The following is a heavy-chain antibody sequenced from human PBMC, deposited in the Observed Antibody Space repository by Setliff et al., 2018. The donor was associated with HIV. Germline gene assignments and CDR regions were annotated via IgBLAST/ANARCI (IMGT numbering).Heavy chain of an antibody. V-gene: IGHV4-4*08. J-gene: IGHJ4*02. D-gene: IGHD3-9*01. CDR1: GGSISRYF. CDR2: LDTRGRA. Sequence: SETLSLTCTVSGGSISRYFWNWIRQPPGKGLEWIGYLDTRGRAIYNPSLESRVAIWMDTSKNLFSLKLTSATAADTAVYYCARGRDWAKTGDFWGQGALVTVSS. CDR3: ARGRDWAKTGDF.